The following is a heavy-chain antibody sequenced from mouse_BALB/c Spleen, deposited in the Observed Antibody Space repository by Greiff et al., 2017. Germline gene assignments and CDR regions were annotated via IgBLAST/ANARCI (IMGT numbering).Heavy chain of an antibody. D-gene: IGHD1-1*01. CDR2: INPGSGGT. Sequence: VQLQQSGAELVRPGTSVKVSCKASGYAFTNYLIEWVKQRPGQGLEWIGVINPGSGGTNYNEKFKGKATLTADKSSSTAYMQLSSLTSDDSAVYFCARATEAMDYWGQGTSVTVSS. J-gene: IGHJ4*01. V-gene: IGHV1-54*01. CDR3: ARATEAMDY. CDR1: GYAFTNYL.